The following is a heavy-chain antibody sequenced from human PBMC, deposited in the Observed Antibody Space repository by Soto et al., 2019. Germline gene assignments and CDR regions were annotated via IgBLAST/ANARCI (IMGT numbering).Heavy chain of an antibody. Sequence: GGSLRLSCAASGFTFSSYAMSWVRQAPGKGLEWVSAISGSGGSTYYADSVKGRFTISRDNSKNTLYLQMNSLRAEDTAVYYCAKAPYSSSSSGYFDYWGQGTLVTVSS. V-gene: IGHV3-23*01. CDR3: AKAPYSSSSSGYFDY. CDR2: ISGSGGST. J-gene: IGHJ4*02. CDR1: GFTFSSYA. D-gene: IGHD6-6*01.